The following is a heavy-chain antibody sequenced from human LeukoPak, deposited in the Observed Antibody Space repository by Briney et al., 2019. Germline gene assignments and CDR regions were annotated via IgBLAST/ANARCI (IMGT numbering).Heavy chain of an antibody. Sequence: SETLSLTCAVYGGSFSGYYWSWIRQPPGKGLEWIGEINHSGSTNYNPSLKSRVTISVDTSKNQFSLKLSSVTAADTAVYYCARGRYYDSSGYPGYYYYYMDVWGKGTTVTVSS. V-gene: IGHV4-34*01. CDR1: GGSFSGYY. J-gene: IGHJ6*03. D-gene: IGHD3-22*01. CDR3: ARGRYYDSSGYPGYYYYYMDV. CDR2: INHSGST.